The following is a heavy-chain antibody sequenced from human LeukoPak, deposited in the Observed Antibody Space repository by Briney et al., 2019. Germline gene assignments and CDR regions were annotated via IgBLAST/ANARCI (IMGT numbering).Heavy chain of an antibody. CDR2: ISGNGIST. Sequence: QPGGSLRLSCAASGFTFSSFAMSWVRRAPGKGLEWVSSISGNGISTYYADSVKGRFTISRDNSQNTLYLQMNSLSAEDTAVYYCARDHRSSTWPFDYWGQGTLVTVSS. CDR3: ARDHRSSTWPFDY. D-gene: IGHD6-13*01. CDR1: GFTFSSFA. J-gene: IGHJ4*02. V-gene: IGHV3-23*01.